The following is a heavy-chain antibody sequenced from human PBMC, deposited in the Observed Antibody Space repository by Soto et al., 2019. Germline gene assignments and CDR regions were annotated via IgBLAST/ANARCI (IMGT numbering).Heavy chain of an antibody. CDR1: GGSISSGGYY. D-gene: IGHD3-10*01. Sequence: PSETLSLTCTVSGGSISSGGYYWSWIRQHPGKGLEWIGYIYYSGSTYYNPSLKSRVTISVDTSKNQFSLKLSSVTAADTAVYYCAREWSYYYGSGSPSFDPWGQGTLVTVSS. V-gene: IGHV4-31*03. CDR2: IYYSGST. J-gene: IGHJ5*02. CDR3: AREWSYYYGSGSPSFDP.